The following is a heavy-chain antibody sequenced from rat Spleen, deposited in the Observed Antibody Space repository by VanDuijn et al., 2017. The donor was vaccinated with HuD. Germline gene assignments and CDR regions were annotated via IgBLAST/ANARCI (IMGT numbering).Heavy chain of an antibody. J-gene: IGHJ4*01. CDR2: ISYEGSST. CDR1: GFTFSDYY. Sequence: EVQLVESGGGLVQPGRSMKLSCAASGFTFSDYYMAWVRQAPKKGLEWVASISYEGSSTYYGDSVKGRFTISRDNAKSTLYLQMNSLRSEDTATYYCARGRNYDGYYHHYYVMDAWGQGASVTVSS. V-gene: IGHV5-22*01. CDR3: ARGRNYDGYYHHYYVMDA. D-gene: IGHD1-12*03.